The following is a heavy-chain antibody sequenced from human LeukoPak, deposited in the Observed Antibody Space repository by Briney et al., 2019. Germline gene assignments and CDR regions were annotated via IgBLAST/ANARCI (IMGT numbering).Heavy chain of an antibody. CDR3: ARRVAVAGRNHFDD. CDR2: IYYSGSA. D-gene: IGHD6-19*01. CDR1: GXSIFTTSYY. Sequence: SGTLSLTCTVAGXSIFTTSYYWGWIRQSPGKGLEWIGSIYYSGSAYHSPSLKSRLTVSVDTSKNQFSLRLTSVTAADTAVYYCARRVAVAGRNHFDDWGQGTLVTVSS. J-gene: IGHJ4*02. V-gene: IGHV4-39*01.